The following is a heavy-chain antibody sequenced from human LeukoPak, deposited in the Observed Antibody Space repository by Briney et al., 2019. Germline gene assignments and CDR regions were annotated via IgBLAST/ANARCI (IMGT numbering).Heavy chain of an antibody. V-gene: IGHV3-15*01. CDR1: GFSFSVAW. CDR3: ATEASCASTSCPGSFDF. CDR2: IKTKTEGGTT. D-gene: IGHD2-2*01. J-gene: IGHJ4*02. Sequence: PGGSLRLSCAASGFSFSVAWMSWVRQAPGKGLEWVGRIKTKTEGGTTAAPVKGRFIISRDDSKKALYLQINSLKTEDTAVYYCATEASCASTSCPGSFDFWGQGTLVTVSS.